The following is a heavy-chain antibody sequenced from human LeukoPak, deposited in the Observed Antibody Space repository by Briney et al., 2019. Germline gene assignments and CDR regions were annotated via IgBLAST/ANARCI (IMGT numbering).Heavy chain of an antibody. J-gene: IGHJ5*02. CDR2: ISIIGGVS. D-gene: IGHD3-9*01. Sequence: GGSLRLSCAASGFTFSDYYRCWIGQAPGKGRHWMLDISIIGGVSYYADSGKGRFTISRDNAKNSLDLQINSLRAEDTAVYFFARGKFDWLPNNGFDRWGQGTLVTVSS. CDR1: GFTFSDYY. CDR3: ARGKFDWLPNNGFDR. V-gene: IGHV3-11*04.